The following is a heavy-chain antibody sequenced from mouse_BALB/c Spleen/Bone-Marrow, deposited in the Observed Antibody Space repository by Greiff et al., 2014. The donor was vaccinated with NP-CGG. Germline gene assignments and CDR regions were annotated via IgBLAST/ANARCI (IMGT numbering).Heavy chain of an antibody. CDR1: GFTFSSYA. Sequence: DVMLVESGGGLVKPGGPLKLSCAASGFTFSSYAMSWVRQTPEKRLEWVASISSGGSTYYPDSVKGRFTISRDNARNILYLQMSSLRSEDTAMYYCAKRGAYGNFWFAYWGQGTLVTVSA. CDR3: AKRGAYGNFWFAY. V-gene: IGHV5-6-5*01. J-gene: IGHJ3*01. CDR2: ISSGGST. D-gene: IGHD2-10*02.